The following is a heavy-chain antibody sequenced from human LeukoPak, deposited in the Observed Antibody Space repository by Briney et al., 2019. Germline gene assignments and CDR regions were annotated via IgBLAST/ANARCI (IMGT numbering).Heavy chain of an antibody. J-gene: IGHJ4*02. CDR3: AYDLSSGWYFGFDH. D-gene: IGHD6-19*01. CDR2: ISGSGGST. Sequence: GGSLRLSCAASGFTFSSYAMSWVRQAPGKGLEWVSAISGSGGSTYYADSVKGRFTISRDNSKNTLYLQMNSLRAEDTAVYYCAYDLSSGWYFGFDHWGQGTLVTVSS. V-gene: IGHV3-23*01. CDR1: GFTFSSYA.